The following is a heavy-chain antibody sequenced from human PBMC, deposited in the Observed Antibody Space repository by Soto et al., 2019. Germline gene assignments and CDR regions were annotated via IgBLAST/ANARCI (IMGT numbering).Heavy chain of an antibody. J-gene: IGHJ1*01. CDR2: IHHNGNT. V-gene: IGHV4-4*02. Sequence: QVQLQESGPGLVKPSGTLSLTCIVSGGPISTNQWWSWVRQSPTQGLEWIGEIHHNGNTNYNPSRKGPVTISVGTAKNSFSLTLNSVTAADTAMYYGVRQYSYAHDKWGQGTLVTVST. CDR3: VRQYSYAHDK. D-gene: IGHD5-18*01. CDR1: GGPISTNQW.